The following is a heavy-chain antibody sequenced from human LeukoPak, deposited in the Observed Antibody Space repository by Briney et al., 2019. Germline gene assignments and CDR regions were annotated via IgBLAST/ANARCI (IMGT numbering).Heavy chain of an antibody. V-gene: IGHV3-30*02. CDR2: IRYDGSKK. J-gene: IGHJ4*02. CDR3: AKDFVSGSHWGDYYDY. CDR1: GFTFSTYG. D-gene: IGHD1-26*01. Sequence: GGSLRLSCAASGFTFSTYGMHWVRQAPGKGLEWVAFIRYDGSKKYYADSVKGRFTISRDNSKNTLYLQMNSLRGEDTAVYYCAKDFVSGSHWGDYYDYWGQGTLVTVSS.